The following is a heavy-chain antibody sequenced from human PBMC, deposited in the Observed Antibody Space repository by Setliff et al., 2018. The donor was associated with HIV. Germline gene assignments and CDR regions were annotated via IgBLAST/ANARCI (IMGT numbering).Heavy chain of an antibody. CDR2: INHSGTT. CDR3: ARVRRGSSARAPFDS. CDR1: GGSLSGYY. D-gene: IGHD6-6*01. J-gene: IGHJ4*02. V-gene: IGHV4-34*01. Sequence: SETLSLTCAVYGGSLSGYYWTWIRQPPGKGLEWIGEINHSGTTDYNPSLKSRVTISLDTSKNHLSLKLTSVTDADTAVYYCARVRRGSSARAPFDSWGQGALVTVS.